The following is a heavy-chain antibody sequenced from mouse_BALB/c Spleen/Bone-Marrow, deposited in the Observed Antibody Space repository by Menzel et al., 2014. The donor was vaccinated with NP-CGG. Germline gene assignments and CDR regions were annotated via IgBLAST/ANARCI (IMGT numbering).Heavy chain of an antibody. CDR3: AREDGNHVGFAY. J-gene: IGHJ3*01. Sequence: VQLQQSGPELVKPGASVRISCKASGYTFTAYYIHWVKQRPGQGLEWIGWIYPGNLNTKYNEKFKGKATLTADKSSSTAYMQLSSLTSEDSAVYYCAREDGNHVGFAYWGQGTLVTVSA. D-gene: IGHD2-1*01. V-gene: IGHV1S56*01. CDR1: GYTFTAYY. CDR2: IYPGNLNT.